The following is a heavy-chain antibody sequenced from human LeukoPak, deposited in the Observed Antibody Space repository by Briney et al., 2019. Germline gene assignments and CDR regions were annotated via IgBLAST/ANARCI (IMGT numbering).Heavy chain of an antibody. CDR2: IYYSGST. D-gene: IGHD6-13*01. J-gene: IGHJ4*02. Sequence: SETLSLTCTASGFSISSYYLSWIRQPPGKGLEWIGDIYYSGSTNYNPSLKSRVTISVDTSKHQFSLKLSSVTAADTAVYYCAIRAAAGTGAYDYWGQGTLVTVSS. CDR3: AIRAAAGTGAYDY. V-gene: IGHV4-59*08. CDR1: GFSISSYY.